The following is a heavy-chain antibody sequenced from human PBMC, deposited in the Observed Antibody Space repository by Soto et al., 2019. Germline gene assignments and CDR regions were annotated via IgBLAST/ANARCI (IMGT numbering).Heavy chain of an antibody. CDR1: GYTFTSYG. CDR2: ISAYNGNT. V-gene: IGHV1-18*04. Sequence: SVKVSCKASGYTFTSYGISWVRQAPGQGLEWMGWISAYNGNTNYAQKLQGRVTMTTDTSTSTSYMELRSLRSDDTAVYYCARGGPYYYDSSGYYEPPSPWGQGTLVTVSS. CDR3: ARGGPYYYDSSGYYEPPSP. J-gene: IGHJ5*02. D-gene: IGHD3-22*01.